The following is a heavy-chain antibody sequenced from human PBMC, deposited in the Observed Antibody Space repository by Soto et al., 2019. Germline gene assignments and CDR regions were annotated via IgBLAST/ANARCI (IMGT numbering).Heavy chain of an antibody. Sequence: ASVKVSCKASGYTFTNYALHWVRQAPGQRLEWMGWINTGNGNIKYSQNFQGRVTITRDTSASTAYMDLSSLRSEDTAVYYCARDMRSSCCSERYYFDSWGQGTLVTVSS. CDR3: ARDMRSSCCSERYYFDS. D-gene: IGHD6-19*01. V-gene: IGHV1-3*04. CDR2: INTGNGNI. CDR1: GYTFTNYA. J-gene: IGHJ4*02.